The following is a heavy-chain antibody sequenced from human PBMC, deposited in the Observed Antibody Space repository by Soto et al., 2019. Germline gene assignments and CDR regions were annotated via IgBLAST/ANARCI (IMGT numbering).Heavy chain of an antibody. J-gene: IGHJ4*02. CDR2: IIPMFGTS. CDR1: GGTFSGYA. V-gene: IGHV1-69*01. Sequence: QVQLVQSGAEVKKPGSSVKVSCKASGGTFSGYAISWVRQAPGQGLEWMVEIIPMFGTSNYAQKFQGRVTITADESTSTAYMELSSLRSEDTAVYYCARGSCSSTSCYKEYYFDLWGQGTLVTVSS. D-gene: IGHD2-2*02. CDR3: ARGSCSSTSCYKEYYFDL.